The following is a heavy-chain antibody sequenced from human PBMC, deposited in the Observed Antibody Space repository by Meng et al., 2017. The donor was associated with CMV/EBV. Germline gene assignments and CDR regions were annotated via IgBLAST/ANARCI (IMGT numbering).Heavy chain of an antibody. J-gene: IGHJ4*02. D-gene: IGHD1-26*01. CDR2: ISSSSSYI. Sequence: GESLKISCAASGFTFSSYSMNWVRQAPGKGLEWVSSISSSSSYIYYADSVKGRFTISRDNAKNSLYLQMNSLRAEDTALYYCARAQSGSYAPTPFDYWGQGTLVTVSS. V-gene: IGHV3-21*04. CDR3: ARAQSGSYAPTPFDY. CDR1: GFTFSSYS.